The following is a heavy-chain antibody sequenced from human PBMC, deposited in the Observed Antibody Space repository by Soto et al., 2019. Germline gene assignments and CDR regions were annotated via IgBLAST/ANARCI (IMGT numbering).Heavy chain of an antibody. CDR3: ARRSDVAVAGGGLDV. D-gene: IGHD6-19*01. J-gene: IGHJ6*02. CDR2: IYPGDSGT. CDR1: GYSFSRHW. Sequence: PGESLKISCKASGYSFSRHWIAWVRQTPGKGREWMGIIYPGDSGTRYSPFFQGQVTFSVDKSITTAYLQWSSLKASDTAMYYCARRSDVAVAGGGLDVWGQGTTVTVSS. V-gene: IGHV5-51*01.